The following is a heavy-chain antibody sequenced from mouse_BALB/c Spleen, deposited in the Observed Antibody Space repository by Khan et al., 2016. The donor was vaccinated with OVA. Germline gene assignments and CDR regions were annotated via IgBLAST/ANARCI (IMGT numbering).Heavy chain of an antibody. J-gene: IGHJ2*01. V-gene: IGHV1S41*01. Sequence: DLVKPGASVKLSCTASGYTFTSYWINWIKQRSGQGLEWLGRIAPGSGDAYYNELFKGQATLTVDPSSSTAYIQLNSLYTEDTAVYCCARSEGTYGDYAYWGQGATLTVSS. CDR3: ARSEGTYGDYAY. D-gene: IGHD2-13*01. CDR2: IAPGSGDA. CDR1: GYTFTSYW.